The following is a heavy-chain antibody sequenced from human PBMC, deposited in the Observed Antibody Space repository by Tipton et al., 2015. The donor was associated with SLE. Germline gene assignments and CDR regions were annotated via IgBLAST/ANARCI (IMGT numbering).Heavy chain of an antibody. CDR2: ISSSSSYI. CDR3: ARDATGLNWFDP. CDR1: GFTFSSYS. Sequence: SLRLSCAASGFTFSSYSMNWVRQAPGKGLEWVSSISSSSSYIYYADSVKGRFTISRDNAKNSLYLHMNSLRAEDTAIYYCARDATGLNWFDPWGQGTPVTVSS. J-gene: IGHJ5*02. D-gene: IGHD3-10*01. V-gene: IGHV3-21*01.